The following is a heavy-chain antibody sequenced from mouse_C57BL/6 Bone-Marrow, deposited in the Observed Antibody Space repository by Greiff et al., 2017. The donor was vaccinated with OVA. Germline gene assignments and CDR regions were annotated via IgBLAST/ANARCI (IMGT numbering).Heavy chain of an antibody. CDR1: GYTFTSYW. CDR3: ARLYDGSRKYYAMDY. J-gene: IGHJ4*01. D-gene: IGHD1-1*01. V-gene: IGHV1-64*01. Sequence: VQLQQPGAELVKPGASVKLSCKASGYTFTSYWMHWVKQRPGQGLEWIGMIHPNSGSTNYNEKFKSKATLTVDKSSSTAYMQLSSLTSEDSAVYYCARLYDGSRKYYAMDYGGQGTSVTVSS. CDR2: IHPNSGST.